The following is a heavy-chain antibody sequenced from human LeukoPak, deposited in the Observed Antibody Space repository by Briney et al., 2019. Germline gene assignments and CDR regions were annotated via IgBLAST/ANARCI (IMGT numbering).Heavy chain of an antibody. CDR1: GFTFSSYA. CDR3: ARDRLAHWLSYYFDY. J-gene: IGHJ4*02. CDR2: ISYDGSNK. V-gene: IGHV3-30-3*01. D-gene: IGHD3-16*02. Sequence: QPGGSLRLSCAASGFTFSSYAMPWVRQAPGKGLEWVAVISYDGSNKYYADSVKGRFTISRDNSKNTLYLQMNSLRAEDTAVYSCARDRLAHWLSYYFDYWGQGTLVTVSS.